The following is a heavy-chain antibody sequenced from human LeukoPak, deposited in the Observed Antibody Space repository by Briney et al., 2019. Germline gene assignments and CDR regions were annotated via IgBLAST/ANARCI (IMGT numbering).Heavy chain of an antibody. CDR1: GLTFSNHY. CDR2: IRNNANSYTT. J-gene: IGHJ3*02. V-gene: IGHV3-72*01. D-gene: IGHD3-10*01. Sequence: PGGSLRLSCAASGLTFSNHYMNWVRQAPGKGLEWVARIRNNANSYTTEYAASVKGRFTISRADSRSSVYLQMNSLKTENTAVYYCATSLTYYGSASYGRGAFDIWGQGTMVTVSS. CDR3: ATSLTYYGSASYGRGAFDI.